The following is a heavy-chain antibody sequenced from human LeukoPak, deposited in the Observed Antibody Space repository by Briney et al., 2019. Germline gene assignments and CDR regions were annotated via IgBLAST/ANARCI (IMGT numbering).Heavy chain of an antibody. CDR1: GFTFSAYY. V-gene: IGHV3-11*04. J-gene: IGHJ4*02. CDR3: ARDDRTNGVCYDY. CDR2: IGSSGSTI. D-gene: IGHD2-8*01. Sequence: GVSLRLSCAASGFTFSAYYMSWIRQAPGKGLEWVSYIGSSGSTIYYADSVKGRFTISRDNAKNSLSLQMNSLRAEDTAVYYCARDDRTNGVCYDYWGQGTLVTVSS.